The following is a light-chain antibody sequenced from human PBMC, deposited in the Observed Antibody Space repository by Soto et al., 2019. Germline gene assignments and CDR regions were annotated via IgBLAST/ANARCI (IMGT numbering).Light chain of an antibody. J-gene: IGKJ3*01. Sequence: DIVVSQSPLSLPVTPGEPAAISCISIQILLHSNGFNYLDWYLKKPGQSPQLLIYLGSNRASGVPDRFSGSGSGTDFTLKISRVEAEDFATYYCQQYYSYPPFFGPGTKVDIK. CDR1: QILLHSNGFNY. V-gene: IGKV2-28*01. CDR3: QQYYSYPPF. CDR2: LGS.